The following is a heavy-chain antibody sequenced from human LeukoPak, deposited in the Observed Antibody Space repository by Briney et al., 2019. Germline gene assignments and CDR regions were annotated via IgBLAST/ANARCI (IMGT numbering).Heavy chain of an antibody. CDR3: AREGDGDHAALDY. V-gene: IGHV4-59*01. CDR1: GGSFSGNY. CDR2: IHYSGST. J-gene: IGHJ4*02. Sequence: SETLSLTCTVSGGSFSGNYWIWIRQPPGKGLEWIGYIHYSGSTNYNPPLKRRVTISIATTKNQFSLKLSSATAADTAVYYCAREGDGDHAALDYWGQGTLVSVSS. D-gene: IGHD4-17*01.